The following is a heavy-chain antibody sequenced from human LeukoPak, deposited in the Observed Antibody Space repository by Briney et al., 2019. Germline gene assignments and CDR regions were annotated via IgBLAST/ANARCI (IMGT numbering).Heavy chain of an antibody. CDR3: ARGSTHYDPLGFDY. CDR2: ISSSSSTI. D-gene: IGHD3-22*01. Sequence: GGSLRLSCAASGFTFSSYSMNWVRQAPGKGLEWVSYISSSSSTIYYADSVKGRFTISRDNAKNSLYLQMNSLRAEDTAVYYCARGSTHYDPLGFDYWGQGTLVTVSS. J-gene: IGHJ4*02. V-gene: IGHV3-48*04. CDR1: GFTFSSYS.